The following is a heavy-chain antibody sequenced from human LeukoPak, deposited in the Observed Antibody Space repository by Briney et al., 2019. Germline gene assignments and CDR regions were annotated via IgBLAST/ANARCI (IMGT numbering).Heavy chain of an antibody. D-gene: IGHD3-16*01. V-gene: IGHV4-59*08. CDR1: DGSISTYY. Sequence: SETLSLTYTVSDGSISTYYWNWIRQPPGKGLEWIGYIYYSGSTNYNPSLKSRVTISVDTSKNQFSLRLSSLTAADTAVYYCARHGGYYFDYWGQGNLVTVSS. CDR3: ARHGGYYFDY. CDR2: IYYSGST. J-gene: IGHJ4*02.